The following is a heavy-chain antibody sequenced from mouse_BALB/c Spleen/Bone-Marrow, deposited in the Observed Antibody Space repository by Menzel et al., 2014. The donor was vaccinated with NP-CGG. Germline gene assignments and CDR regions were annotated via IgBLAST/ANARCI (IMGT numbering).Heavy chain of an antibody. CDR3: ARHAYYDQTEVSFVC. CDR2: IGGDGRYT. J-gene: IGHJ3*01. CDR1: GFSFSNYG. Sequence: EVKLVESGGGLVKSGGSLKLSCAASGFSFSNYGMSWLRQTPEKRLEWVATIGGDGRYTFYSDSVKGRFTISRDNAKNNLYLQLSSLRSEDTALYYCARHAYYDQTEVSFVCWGQGTLVTVSA. V-gene: IGHV5-9-2*01. D-gene: IGHD2-4*01.